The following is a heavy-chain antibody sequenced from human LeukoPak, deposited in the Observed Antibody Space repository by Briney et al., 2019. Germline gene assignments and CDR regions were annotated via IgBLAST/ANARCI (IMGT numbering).Heavy chain of an antibody. CDR1: GASISSYY. CDR2: VYFSGST. J-gene: IGHJ6*02. CDR3: ARAPYGSGNFYYYGMAV. V-gene: IGHV4-59*01. D-gene: IGHD3-10*01. Sequence: SETLSLTCTVSGASISSYYWSWIRQPPGKGLEWIGYVYFSGSTNYNSSLKSRVTISRDTSKNQFSLKLSSVTAADTAVYYCARAPYGSGNFYYYGMAVGGQGTTVTVSS.